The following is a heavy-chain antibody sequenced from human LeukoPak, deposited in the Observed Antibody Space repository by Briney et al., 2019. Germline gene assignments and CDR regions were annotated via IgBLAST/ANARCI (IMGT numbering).Heavy chain of an antibody. CDR2: IYHSGST. CDR1: GYSISSGYY. J-gene: IGHJ4*02. V-gene: IGHV4-38-2*02. CDR3: ARAYSSSWLFDY. D-gene: IGHD6-13*01. Sequence: PSETLSLTCTVSGYSISSGYYWGWIRQPPGKGLEWIGSIYHSGSTYYNPSLKSRVTISVDTSKNQFSLKLSSVTAADTAVYYCARAYSSSWLFDYWGQGTLVTVSS.